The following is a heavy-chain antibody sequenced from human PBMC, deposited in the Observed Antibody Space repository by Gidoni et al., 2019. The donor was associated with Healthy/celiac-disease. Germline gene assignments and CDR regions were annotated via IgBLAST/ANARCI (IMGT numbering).Heavy chain of an antibody. CDR2: IYYSGST. CDR1: GGSISSGGYY. D-gene: IGHD3-16*01. CDR3: ARVPRCHELRLGESRQGYCYGMDV. J-gene: IGHJ6*02. Sequence: QVQLQESGPGLVKPSQTLSLTCTVAGGSISSGGYYWSWIRQHPGKGLEWIGYIYYSGSTYYNPSLKSRVTISVDTSKNQFSLKLSSVTAADTAVYYCARVPRCHELRLGESRQGYCYGMDVWGQGTTVTVSS. V-gene: IGHV4-31*03.